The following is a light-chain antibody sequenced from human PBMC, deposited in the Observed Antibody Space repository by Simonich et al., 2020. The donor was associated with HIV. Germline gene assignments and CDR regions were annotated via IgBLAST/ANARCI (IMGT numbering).Light chain of an antibody. CDR1: SSDVGGYNY. CDR2: DVS. J-gene: IGLJ3*02. V-gene: IGLV2-14*01. Sequence: QSALTQPASVSGSPGQSITISCTGTSSDVGGYNYVSWYQQHPGKAPKLMIYDVSKRPSGVSNRFSGSNAGNTASLTIYGLQAEDEADYYCSSYTSSSTSVFGGGTKLTVL. CDR3: SSYTSSSTSV.